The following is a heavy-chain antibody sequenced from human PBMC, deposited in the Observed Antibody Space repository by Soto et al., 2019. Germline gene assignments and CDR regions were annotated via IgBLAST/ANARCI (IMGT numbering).Heavy chain of an antibody. CDR2: IIPILGIA. CDR1: GGTFSSYT. Sequence: ASVKVSCKASGGTFSSYTISWVRQAPGQGLEWMGRIIPILGIANYAQKFQGRVTITADKSTSTAYMELSSLRSEDTAVYYCARARNLDYSNQLFFDYWGQGTLVTVSS. J-gene: IGHJ4*02. D-gene: IGHD4-4*01. V-gene: IGHV1-69*02. CDR3: ARARNLDYSNQLFFDY.